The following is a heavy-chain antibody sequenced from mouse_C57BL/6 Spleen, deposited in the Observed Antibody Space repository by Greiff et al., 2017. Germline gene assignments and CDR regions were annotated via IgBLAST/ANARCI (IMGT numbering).Heavy chain of an antibody. D-gene: IGHD2-5*01. CDR2: IRNKANGYTT. Sequence: EVKLVESGGGLVQPGASLRLSCAASGFTFTDYYMSWVRQPPGKAPEWFALIRNKANGYTTEYNSSVKGRFTISRDNSQNSLYLQMTSLRAEDSATYYCVKSNYDDKDYWGQGTSVTVSS. V-gene: IGHV7-4*01. CDR1: GFTFTDYY. CDR3: VKSNYDDKDY. J-gene: IGHJ4*01.